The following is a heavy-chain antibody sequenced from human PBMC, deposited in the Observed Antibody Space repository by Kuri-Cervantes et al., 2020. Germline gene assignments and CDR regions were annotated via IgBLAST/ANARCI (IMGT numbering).Heavy chain of an antibody. CDR1: GGSINNYY. J-gene: IGHJ4*02. CDR2: IYYSGST. CDR3: ARGGRGEATGFDY. D-gene: IGHD1-1*01. Sequence: SETLSLTCTVSGGSINNYYWSWIRQSPGKELEWLGYIYYSGSTTYSPSLESRVSISVDTSKSQVSLNLASVTAADTAIYYCARGGRGEATGFDYWGQGILVTVSS. V-gene: IGHV4-59*01.